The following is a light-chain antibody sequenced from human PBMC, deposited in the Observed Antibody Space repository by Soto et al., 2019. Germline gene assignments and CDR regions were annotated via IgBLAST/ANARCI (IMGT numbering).Light chain of an antibody. CDR3: QEDNNWPPLP. CDR2: GAS. CDR1: QSVSVN. Sequence: ATLTVSEGAMAALACRASQSVSVNLAWYQQKPGQPPRLLIYGASTRATGIPARFSGSGSGTEFTLTINSLQSEDFAVYYCQEDNNWPPLPFGGGTKVAIK. J-gene: IGKJ4*01. V-gene: IGKV3-15*01.